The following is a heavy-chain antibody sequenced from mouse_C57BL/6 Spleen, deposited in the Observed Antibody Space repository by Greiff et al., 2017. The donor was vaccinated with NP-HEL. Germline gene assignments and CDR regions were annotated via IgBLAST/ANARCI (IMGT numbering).Heavy chain of an antibody. CDR3: AREETGAMDY. V-gene: IGHV1-82*01. CDR2: IYPGDGDT. Sequence: QVHVKQSGPELVKPGASVKISCKASGYAFTSSWMNWVKQRPGKGLEWIGRIYPGDGDTNYNGKFKGKATLTADKSSSTAYMQLSSLTSEDSAVYFCAREETGAMDYWGQGTSVTVSS. CDR1: GYAFTSSW. D-gene: IGHD4-1*01. J-gene: IGHJ4*01.